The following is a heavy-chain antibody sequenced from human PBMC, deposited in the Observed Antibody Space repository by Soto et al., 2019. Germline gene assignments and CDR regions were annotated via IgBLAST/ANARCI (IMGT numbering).Heavy chain of an antibody. Sequence: QVQLVQSGAEVKKPGASVKVSCKASGYTFTSYDINWVRQATGQGLEWMGWMNPNSGNTGYAQKFQGRVTMTRNTSISTAYMELSSLRSEDTAVYYCARAIRSRLTTLTALNLYYYYMDVWGKGTTVTVSS. J-gene: IGHJ6*03. CDR3: ARAIRSRLTTLTALNLYYYYMDV. CDR1: GYTFTSYD. V-gene: IGHV1-8*01. D-gene: IGHD4-4*01. CDR2: MNPNSGNT.